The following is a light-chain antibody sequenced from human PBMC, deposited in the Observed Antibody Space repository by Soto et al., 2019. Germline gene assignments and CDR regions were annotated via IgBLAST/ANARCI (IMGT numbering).Light chain of an antibody. CDR2: AAS. CDR1: QGINNY. V-gene: IGKV1-39*01. J-gene: IGKJ4*02. CDR3: PESSNLPNR. Sequence: MQRTQKPFALCTCVEDGVSSTFRASQGINNYLAWYQQKPGKVPRLLIYAASSLQSGVASRFSGSGSRTDFTININSLQPEDFVRYWCPESSNLPNRFG.